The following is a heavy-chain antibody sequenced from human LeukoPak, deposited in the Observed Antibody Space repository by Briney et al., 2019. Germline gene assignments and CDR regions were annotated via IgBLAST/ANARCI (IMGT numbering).Heavy chain of an antibody. J-gene: IGHJ3*02. D-gene: IGHD6-25*01. Sequence: ASVKVSCKASGYTFTNYYITWVRHAPGQGLEWMGIINPSGGSTSYERKFQDRVTMTRDTPTNTVYMELSSLRSEDTAVYYCARALTAAARLGGFDIWGQGTMVTVSS. CDR2: INPSGGST. V-gene: IGHV1-46*01. CDR1: GYTFTNYY. CDR3: ARALTAAARLGGFDI.